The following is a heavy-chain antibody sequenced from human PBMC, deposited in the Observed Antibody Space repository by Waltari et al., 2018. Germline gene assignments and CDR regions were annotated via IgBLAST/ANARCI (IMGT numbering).Heavy chain of an antibody. V-gene: IGHV3-33*01. CDR3: ARGDGGSGLGASDI. CDR1: GFTVTNQG. J-gene: IGHJ3*02. D-gene: IGHD3-3*01. CDR2: IWYDGSNK. Sequence: QVQLVESGGGVVESGRSLRLSCVGSGFTVTNQGMNWVRQAPGKGLGWVAVIWYDGSNKNYVDAVKGRFTIARDNSKNTMYLEMNRLRAEDTAVYFCARGDGGSGLGASDIWGQGTMVTVSS.